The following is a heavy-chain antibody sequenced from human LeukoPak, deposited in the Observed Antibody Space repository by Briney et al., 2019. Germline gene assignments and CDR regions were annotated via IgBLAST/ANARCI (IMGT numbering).Heavy chain of an antibody. CDR1: GFTFDDYA. CDR2: ISGDGGST. CDR3: AKDPGSRGWYGGIDY. V-gene: IGHV3-43*02. Sequence: GGSLRLSCAASGFTFDDYAIHWVRQAPGKGLEWVSLISGDGGSTYYADSVKGRFTISRDNSKNSLYLQMNSLRTEDTALYYCAKDPGSRGWYGGIDYWGQGTLVTVSS. J-gene: IGHJ4*02. D-gene: IGHD6-19*01.